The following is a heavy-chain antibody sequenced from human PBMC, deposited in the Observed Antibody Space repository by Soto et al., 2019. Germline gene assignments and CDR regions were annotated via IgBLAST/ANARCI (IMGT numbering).Heavy chain of an antibody. CDR3: ARQIDYSNYVIYFDY. Sequence: PSETLSLTCTVSGGSISRTTYSWGWIRQPPGKGLEWIGNIYHSGRTSYIPSLRSRVTISVDTSKNQFSLKLTSVTAADTAVYYCARQIDYSNYVIYFDYWGQGTLVTVSS. CDR2: IYHSGRT. J-gene: IGHJ4*02. D-gene: IGHD4-4*01. CDR1: GGSISRTTYS. V-gene: IGHV4-39*01.